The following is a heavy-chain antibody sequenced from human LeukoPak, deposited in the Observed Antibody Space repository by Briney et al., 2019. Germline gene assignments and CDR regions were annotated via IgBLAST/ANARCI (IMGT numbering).Heavy chain of an antibody. CDR2: IIPIFGTA. Sequence: ASVKVSCKASGGTSSSYAISWVRQAPGQGLEWMGRIIPIFGTANYAQKFQGRVTTTTDESTSTAYMELSSLRSEDTAVYYCARGPGIVGARDSDYWGQGTLVTVSS. V-gene: IGHV1-69*05. D-gene: IGHD1-26*01. CDR3: ARGPGIVGARDSDY. CDR1: GGTSSSYA. J-gene: IGHJ4*02.